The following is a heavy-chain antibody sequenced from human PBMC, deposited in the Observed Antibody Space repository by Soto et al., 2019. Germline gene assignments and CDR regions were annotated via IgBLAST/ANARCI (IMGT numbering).Heavy chain of an antibody. V-gene: IGHV1-8*01. CDR2: MNPNSGNT. CDR3: ARCLRGGDCYSH. J-gene: IGHJ4*02. CDR1: GYTFTSYD. Sequence: ASVKVSCKASGYTFTSYDSNWARQATGQGLEWMGWMNPNSGNTGHAQKFQGRVTMTRNTSISTAYMELSSLRSEDTAVYYCARCLRGGDCYSHWGQGTLVPVSS. D-gene: IGHD2-21*02.